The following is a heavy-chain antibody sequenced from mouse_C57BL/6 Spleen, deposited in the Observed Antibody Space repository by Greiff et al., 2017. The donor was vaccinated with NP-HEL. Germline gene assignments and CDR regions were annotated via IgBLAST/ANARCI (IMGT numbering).Heavy chain of an antibody. Sequence: QVQLQQPGAELVKPGASVKLSCKASGYTFTSYWMHWVKQRPGQGLEWIGMIHPNRGSTNYNEKFKSKATLTVDKSSSTAYMQLSSLTSEDSAVYYCAREIFHDGYPFDYWGQGTTLTVSS. CDR3: AREIFHDGYPFDY. J-gene: IGHJ2*01. D-gene: IGHD2-3*01. CDR1: GYTFTSYW. V-gene: IGHV1-64*01. CDR2: IHPNRGST.